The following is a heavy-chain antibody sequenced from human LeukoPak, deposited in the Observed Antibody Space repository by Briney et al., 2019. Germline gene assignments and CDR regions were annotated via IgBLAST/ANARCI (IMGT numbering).Heavy chain of an antibody. D-gene: IGHD5-18*01. Sequence: GSLRLSCAASGFTFSSYAMSWVRQAPGKGLEWVSAISGSGGSTYYADSVKGRFTISRDNSKNTLYLQMNSLRAEDTAVYYCATSGYSYGYVDYWGQGTLVTVSS. CDR2: ISGSGGST. CDR1: GFTFSSYA. CDR3: ATSGYSYGYVDY. J-gene: IGHJ4*02. V-gene: IGHV3-23*01.